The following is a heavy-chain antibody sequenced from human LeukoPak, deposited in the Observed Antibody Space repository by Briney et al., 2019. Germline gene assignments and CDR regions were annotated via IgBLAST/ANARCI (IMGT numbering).Heavy chain of an antibody. CDR3: AKGKSSSWPYYFDY. Sequence: SGGSLRLSCAASGFTFDDYAMHWVRQAPGKGLERVSGISWNSGSIGYADSVKGRFTISRDNAKNSLYLQMNSLRAEDTALYYCAKGKSSSWPYYFDYWGQGTLVTVSS. CDR1: GFTFDDYA. D-gene: IGHD6-13*01. CDR2: ISWNSGSI. J-gene: IGHJ4*02. V-gene: IGHV3-9*01.